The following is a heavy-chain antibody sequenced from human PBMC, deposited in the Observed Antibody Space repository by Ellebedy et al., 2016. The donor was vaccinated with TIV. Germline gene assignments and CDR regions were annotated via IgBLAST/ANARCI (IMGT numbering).Heavy chain of an antibody. Sequence: GESLKISCAASGFNFNNDAMSLVRQAPGKGMEWVSTISHTGSRTYYANSVEGRFIISRDNSKRTLYLQMNSLRAEDTVVYYCAKGRGGGSDSSAPRYYFDSWGLGTLVTVSS. J-gene: IGHJ4*02. CDR1: GFNFNNDA. CDR3: AKGRGGGSDSSAPRYYFDS. D-gene: IGHD6-19*01. CDR2: ISHTGSRT. V-gene: IGHV3-23*01.